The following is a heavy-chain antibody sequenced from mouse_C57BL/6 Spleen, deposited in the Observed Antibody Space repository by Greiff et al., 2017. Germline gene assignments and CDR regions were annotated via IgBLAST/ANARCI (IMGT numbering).Heavy chain of an antibody. V-gene: IGHV1-53*01. CDR1: GYTFTSYW. CDR3: ASLRYYYGSSRDY. CDR2: INPSNGGT. Sequence: VKLQQPGTELVKPGASVKLSCKASGYTFTSYWMHWVKRRPGQGLEWIGNINPSNGGTNYNEKFKSKATLTVDKSSSTAYMQLSSLTSEDSAVYYCASLRYYYGSSRDYWGQGTTLTVSS. J-gene: IGHJ2*01. D-gene: IGHD1-1*01.